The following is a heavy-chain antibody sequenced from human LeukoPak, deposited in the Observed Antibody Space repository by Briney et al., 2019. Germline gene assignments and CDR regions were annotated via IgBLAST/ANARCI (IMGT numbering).Heavy chain of an antibody. D-gene: IGHD3-9*01. Sequence: GGSLRLSCAASGFTFSSYSMNWVLQAPGKGLEWVSSISSSSSYIYYADSVKGRFTISRDNAKNSLYLQMNSLRAEDTAVYYCARDKGNYDILTGYIWYFDLWGRGTLVTVSS. J-gene: IGHJ2*01. CDR1: GFTFSSYS. V-gene: IGHV3-21*01. CDR3: ARDKGNYDILTGYIWYFDL. CDR2: ISSSSSYI.